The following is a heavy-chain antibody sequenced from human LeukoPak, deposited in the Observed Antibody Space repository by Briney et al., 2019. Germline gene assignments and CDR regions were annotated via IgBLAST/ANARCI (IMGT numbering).Heavy chain of an antibody. CDR2: ISWYSGSI. CDR3: AKDETPYYYDSSGCSHWGDFQH. J-gene: IGHJ1*01. CDR1: EFTFDDYA. Sequence: GGSLRLSCAASEFTFDDYAMHWVRPAPGKGLEWVSGISWYSGSIGYADSVKGRFTISRDNAKNPLYLQMNSLRAEDMALYYCAKDETPYYYDSSGCSHWGDFQHWGQGTLVTVSS. V-gene: IGHV3-9*03. D-gene: IGHD3-22*01.